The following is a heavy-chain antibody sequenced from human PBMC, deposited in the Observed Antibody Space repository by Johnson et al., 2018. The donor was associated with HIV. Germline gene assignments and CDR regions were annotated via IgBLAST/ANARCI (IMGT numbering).Heavy chain of an antibody. CDR3: ARGYYDSSGRTGAFDI. CDR1: GFTFSSYA. D-gene: IGHD3-22*01. J-gene: IGHJ3*02. V-gene: IGHV3-30-3*01. Sequence: QVQLVESGGGVVQPGRSLRLSCAASGFTFSSYAMHWVRQAPGKGLEWVAVISYDGSNKYYADSVKGLFTISRDNSKNTLYLQMNSLRAEDTAVYYCARGYYDSSGRTGAFDIWGQGTMVTVSS. CDR2: ISYDGSNK.